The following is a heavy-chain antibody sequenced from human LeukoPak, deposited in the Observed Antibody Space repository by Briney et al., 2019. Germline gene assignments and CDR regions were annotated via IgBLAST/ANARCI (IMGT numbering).Heavy chain of an antibody. D-gene: IGHD2-21*01. CDR1: GYSISSGYY. CDR3: ARVGYYPDYYMDV. Sequence: PSETLSLTCTVSGYSISSGYYWGWIRQPPGKGLEWIGTIFHSGSTYSNPSLKSRVTISVDTSKNQFSLKLSSVTAADTAVYYCARVGYYPDYYMDVWGKGTTVTVSS. V-gene: IGHV4-38-2*02. J-gene: IGHJ6*03. CDR2: IFHSGST.